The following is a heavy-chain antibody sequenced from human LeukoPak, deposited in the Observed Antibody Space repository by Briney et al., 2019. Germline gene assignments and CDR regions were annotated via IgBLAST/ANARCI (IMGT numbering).Heavy chain of an antibody. CDR1: GYTFTGYY. Sequence: ASVKVSCKASGYTFTGYYMHWVRQAPRQGLEWMGWINPNSGGTNYAQKFQGRVTMTRDTSISTAYMELSRLRSDDTAVYYCARGRFLEWLLFLDYWGQGTLVTVSS. J-gene: IGHJ4*02. CDR3: ARGRFLEWLLFLDY. D-gene: IGHD3-3*01. V-gene: IGHV1-2*02. CDR2: INPNSGGT.